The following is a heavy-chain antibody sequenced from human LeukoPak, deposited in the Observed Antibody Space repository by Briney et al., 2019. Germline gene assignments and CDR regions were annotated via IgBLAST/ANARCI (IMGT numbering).Heavy chain of an antibody. CDR1: GGSFSGYY. CDR3: ARGHYDSRLNQMDDAFDI. J-gene: IGHJ3*02. Sequence: SETLSLTCAVQGGSFSGYYWSWLRQPPGKGLEWIGEINHSGSTKYNPSLKSRVTISVDTSKNQFSLKLSSVTAADTAVYYCARGHYDSRLNQMDDAFDIWGQGTMVTVAS. V-gene: IGHV4-34*01. CDR2: INHSGST. D-gene: IGHD3-22*01.